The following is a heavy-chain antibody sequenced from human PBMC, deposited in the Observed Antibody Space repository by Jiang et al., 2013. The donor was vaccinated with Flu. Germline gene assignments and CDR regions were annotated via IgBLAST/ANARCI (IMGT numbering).Heavy chain of an antibody. V-gene: IGHV5-51*01. CDR1: YSFTSYW. CDR2: IYPGDSDT. D-gene: IGHD3-22*01. CDR3: ARALYYYDSSGYYFFDY. Sequence: YSFTSYWIGWVRQMPGKGLEWMGIIYPGDSDTRYSPSFQGQVTISADKSISTAYLQWSSLKASDTAMYYCARALYYYDSSGYYFFDYWGQGTLVTVSS. J-gene: IGHJ4*02.